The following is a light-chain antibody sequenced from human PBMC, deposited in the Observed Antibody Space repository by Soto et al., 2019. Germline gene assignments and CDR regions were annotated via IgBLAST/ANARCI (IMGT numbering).Light chain of an antibody. CDR2: AAC. CDR1: QSVTSGN. Sequence: EIVLTQSPGTLSLSPGERATLSCRASQSVTSGNLAWYQQKPGQAPRLLIYAACSRATNIPDRFSGSGSGTDFTLTIIRLEPEDFAVYYCQQYGSSPPYTFGQGTKLEIK. J-gene: IGKJ2*01. V-gene: IGKV3-20*01. CDR3: QQYGSSPPYT.